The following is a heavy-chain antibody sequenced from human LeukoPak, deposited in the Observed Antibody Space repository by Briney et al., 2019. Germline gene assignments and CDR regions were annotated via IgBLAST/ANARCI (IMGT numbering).Heavy chain of an antibody. J-gene: IGHJ6*02. Sequence: ASVKVSCKASGYTFTGYYMHWVRQAPGQGLEWMGWINPNSGGTNYAQKFQGWFTMTRDTSISTAYMELSRLRSDDTAVYYCARDFGSSWYARYYGMDVWGQGTTVTVSS. V-gene: IGHV1-2*04. CDR2: INPNSGGT. CDR3: ARDFGSSWYARYYGMDV. CDR1: GYTFTGYY. D-gene: IGHD6-13*01.